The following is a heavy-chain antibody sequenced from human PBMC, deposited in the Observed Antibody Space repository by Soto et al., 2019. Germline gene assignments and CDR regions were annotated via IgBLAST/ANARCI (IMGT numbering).Heavy chain of an antibody. CDR3: ARAGKGSSESPSIPTYYYYGMDV. D-gene: IGHD6-13*01. V-gene: IGHV1-69*13. J-gene: IGHJ6*02. CDR2: IIPIFGTA. CDR1: GGTFSSYA. Sequence: GASLKVSCKASGGTFSSYAISWVRQAPGQGLEWMGGIIPIFGTANYAQKFQGRVTITADESTSTAYMELSSLRSEDTVVYYCARAGKGSSESPSIPTYYYYGMDVWGQGTTVTVSS.